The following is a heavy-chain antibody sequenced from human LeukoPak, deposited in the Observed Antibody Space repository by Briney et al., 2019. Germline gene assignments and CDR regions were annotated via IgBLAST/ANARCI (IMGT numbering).Heavy chain of an antibody. CDR1: GGSISSSSYY. V-gene: IGHV4-39*01. D-gene: IGHD1-26*01. CDR2: IYYSGST. Sequence: SETLSLTCTVSGGSISSSSYYWGWIRQPPGKGLEWIGSIYYSGSTYYNPSLKSRVTISADTSKNQFSLKLSSVTAADTAVYYCARQWRAGATYFDYWGQGTLVTVSS. CDR3: ARQWRAGATYFDY. J-gene: IGHJ4*02.